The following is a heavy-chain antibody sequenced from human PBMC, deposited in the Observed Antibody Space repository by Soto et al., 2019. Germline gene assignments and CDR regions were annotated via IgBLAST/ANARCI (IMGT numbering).Heavy chain of an antibody. CDR1: GGSFSGYY. CDR3: ARGTIFGVVIKQYYFDY. CDR2: INHSGST. Sequence: SETLSLTCAVYGGSFSGYYWSWIRQPPGKGLEWIGEINHSGSTNYNPSLKSRVTISVDTSKNQFSLKLSSVTAADTAVYYCARGTIFGVVIKQYYFDYWGQGTLVTVSS. V-gene: IGHV4-34*01. D-gene: IGHD3-3*01. J-gene: IGHJ4*02.